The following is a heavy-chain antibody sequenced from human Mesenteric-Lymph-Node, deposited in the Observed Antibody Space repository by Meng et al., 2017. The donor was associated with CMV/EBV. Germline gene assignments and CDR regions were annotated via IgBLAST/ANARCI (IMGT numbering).Heavy chain of an antibody. Sequence: GESLKISCAASGFTFSSYAMNWVRQAPGKGLEWVSVISGNGGGTYYADSVKGRFTISRDNAENSVYLQLNSLRAEDTAFYYCARRAGGITRTYFDNWGQGTLVTVSS. D-gene: IGHD1-20*01. CDR3: ARRAGGITRTYFDN. CDR1: GFTFSSYA. V-gene: IGHV3-23*01. CDR2: ISGNGGGT. J-gene: IGHJ4*02.